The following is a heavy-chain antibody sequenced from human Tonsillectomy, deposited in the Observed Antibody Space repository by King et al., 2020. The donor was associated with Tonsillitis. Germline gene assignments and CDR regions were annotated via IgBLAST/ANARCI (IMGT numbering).Heavy chain of an antibody. CDR1: GFTFRSYA. J-gene: IGHJ6*02. Sequence: VQLVESGGGLEQPGGSLRLSCAASGFTFRSYAMSWVRQAPGKGLEWVSAISGSGGSTYYADSVKGRFTISRDNSKNTLYLQMNSLRAEDTAVYYGAKAVTVAGTGTYYYYGMDVWGQGTTVTVSS. CDR2: ISGSGGST. CDR3: AKAVTVAGTGTYYYYGMDV. V-gene: IGHV3-23*04. D-gene: IGHD6-19*01.